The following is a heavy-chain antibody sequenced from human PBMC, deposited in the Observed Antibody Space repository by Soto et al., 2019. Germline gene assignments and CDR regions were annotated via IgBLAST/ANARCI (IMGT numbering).Heavy chain of an antibody. CDR1: GGSFTGHF. J-gene: IGHJ6*02. CDR3: GRGRGYRNAWGSYYSGMDV. V-gene: IGHV4-34*01. CDR2: VSHSGNT. Sequence: SETLSLTCTVSGGSFTGHFWSWVRQPPGKGLEWNGEVSHSGNTKYYPSLRSRVTLSVDSSKNQISLALTSVTAADTAVYFCGRGRGYRNAWGSYYSGMDVWGQGTTVTVS. D-gene: IGHD2-15*01.